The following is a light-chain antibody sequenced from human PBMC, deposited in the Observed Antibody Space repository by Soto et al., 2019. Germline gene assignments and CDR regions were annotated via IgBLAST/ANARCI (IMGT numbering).Light chain of an antibody. CDR3: QQYNSLIT. J-gene: IGKJ5*01. V-gene: IGKV1-5*01. CDR2: DAS. Sequence: DIQMTQSPSTLSASLGDRVTITCRASQSISSWLAWYQQKPGKAPKLLIYDASSLESGVPSRFSGSGSGTEFTLTISSLKPDDFATYYCQQYNSLITFGQGTRLEIK. CDR1: QSISSW.